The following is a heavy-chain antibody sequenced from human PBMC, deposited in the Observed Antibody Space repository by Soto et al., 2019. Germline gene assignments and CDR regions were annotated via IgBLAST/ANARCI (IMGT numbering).Heavy chain of an antibody. V-gene: IGHV3-21*01. CDR1: GFTFSSYS. CDR3: ARAPVATVTTSEYFQH. CDR2: ISSSSSYI. D-gene: IGHD4-4*01. J-gene: IGHJ1*01. Sequence: GGSLRLSCAASGFTFSSYSMNWVRQAPGKGLEWVSSISSSSSYIYYADSVKGRFTISRDNAKNSLYLQMNSLRAEDTSVYYCARAPVATVTTSEYFQHCGQGTLVTVSS.